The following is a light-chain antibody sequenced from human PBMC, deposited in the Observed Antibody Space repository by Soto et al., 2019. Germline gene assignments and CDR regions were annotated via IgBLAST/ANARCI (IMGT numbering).Light chain of an antibody. CDR1: SSDVGGYNY. CDR3: SSHTSSSTPPWV. V-gene: IGLV2-14*01. J-gene: IGLJ3*02. CDR2: DVS. Sequence: QSALTQPASVSGSPGQSITISCTGTSSDVGGYNYVSWYQQHPGKAPKLMIYDVSNRPSGVSNRFSGSKSGNTASLTISGLQAEDEADYYCSSHTSSSTPPWVFGGGTKVTVL.